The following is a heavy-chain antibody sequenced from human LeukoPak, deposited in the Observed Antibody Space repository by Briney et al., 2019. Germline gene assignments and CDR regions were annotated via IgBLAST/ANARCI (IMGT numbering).Heavy chain of an antibody. CDR1: GFTVSSNY. V-gene: IGHV3-53*01. CDR3: AAAMRYYYYGMDV. J-gene: IGHJ6*02. D-gene: IGHD2-2*01. Sequence: GGSLRLSCAASGFTVSSNYMSWVRQAPGKGLEWVSVIYSGGSTYYADSVKGRLTISRDNSKNTLYLQTNSLRAEDTAVYYCAAAMRYYYYGMDVWGQGTTVTVSS. CDR2: IYSGGST.